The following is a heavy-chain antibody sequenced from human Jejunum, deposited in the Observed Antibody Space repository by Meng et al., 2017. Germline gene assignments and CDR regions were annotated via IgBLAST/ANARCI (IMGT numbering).Heavy chain of an antibody. D-gene: IGHD1-26*01. V-gene: IGHV4-34*02. CDR2: FTRGGTT. CDR1: GGSISGYF. CDR3: ARHEVDFDN. J-gene: IGHJ4*02. Sequence: HLQQGSAGLMKPSDTFSRTGAVYGGSISGYFWSGIRQAPGEGLEWVGEFTRGGTTNYNPSLKSRVTISADTSKNQFSLTLSSVSAADTAVYYCARHEVDFDNWGQGTLVTVSS.